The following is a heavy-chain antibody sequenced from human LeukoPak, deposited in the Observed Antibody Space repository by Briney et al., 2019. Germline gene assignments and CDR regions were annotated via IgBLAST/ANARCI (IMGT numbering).Heavy chain of an antibody. CDR3: ARDGRWELPVVPPLDY. Sequence: GASVEVSCKASGYTFTIYGISWVRQAPGQGLEWMGWISAYNGNTNYARKLQGRVTMTTVTSTSTAYMELRSLRSDDTAVYYCARDGRWELPVVPPLDYWGQGTLVTVSS. CDR2: ISAYNGNT. CDR1: GYTFTIYG. V-gene: IGHV1-18*01. D-gene: IGHD1-26*01. J-gene: IGHJ4*02.